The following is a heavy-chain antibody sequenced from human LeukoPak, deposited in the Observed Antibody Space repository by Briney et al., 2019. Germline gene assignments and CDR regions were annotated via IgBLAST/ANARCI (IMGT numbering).Heavy chain of an antibody. CDR3: ASHPGGSGL. D-gene: IGHD3-16*01. CDR2: INHSGST. J-gene: IGHJ4*02. CDR1: GGSFSGYY. Sequence: SETLSLTCAVYGGSFSGYYWSWIRQPPGKGLEWIGEINHSGSTDYNPSLKSRVTISVDTSKNQFSLKLSSVTAADTAVYYCASHPGGSGLWGQGTLVTVSS. V-gene: IGHV4-34*01.